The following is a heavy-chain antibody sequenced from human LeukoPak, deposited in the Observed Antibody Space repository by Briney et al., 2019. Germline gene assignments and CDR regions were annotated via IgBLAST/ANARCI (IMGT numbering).Heavy chain of an antibody. Sequence: SETLSLTCAVYGGSFSGYYWSWIRQPPGKGLEWIGSIYYSGSTYYNPSLKSRVTISVDTSKNQFSLKLSSVTAADTAVYYCARHYCSSTSCHFDYWGQGILVSVSS. V-gene: IGHV4-34*01. CDR3: ARHYCSSTSCHFDY. CDR2: IYYSGST. D-gene: IGHD2-2*01. J-gene: IGHJ4*02. CDR1: GGSFSGYY.